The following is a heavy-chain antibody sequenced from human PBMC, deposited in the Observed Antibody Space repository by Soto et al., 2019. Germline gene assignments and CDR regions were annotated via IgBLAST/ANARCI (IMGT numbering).Heavy chain of an antibody. CDR1: GDSVSSNSAA. CDR3: ARAWSAAMMGYYYVMDV. J-gene: IGHJ6*02. V-gene: IGHV6-1*01. Sequence: QVQLQQSGPGLVKPSQTLSLTCAISGDSVSSNSAAWNWIRQSPSRGIEWLGRTYYRSKWYNDYSVSVKSRITINPDTSKNQFSLQLNSVTPEDTAVYYCARAWSAAMMGYYYVMDVWVQGNTVTVSS. D-gene: IGHD2-2*01. CDR2: TYYRSKWYN.